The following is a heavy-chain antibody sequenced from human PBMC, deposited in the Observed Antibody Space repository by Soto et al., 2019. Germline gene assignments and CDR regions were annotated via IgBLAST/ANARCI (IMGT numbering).Heavy chain of an antibody. CDR1: GFIFTRYW. CDR2: IKHDESDK. D-gene: IGHD2-21*02. Sequence: EVQLVESGGGLVQPGGSLRLSCAASGFIFTRYWMTWVRQAPGKGLEWVANIKHDESDKYYVDSVKGRFAISRDNAQNSVYLQLNSLRAEDTAVYLGGGDRGTCGGDCSLEYGGQGTLVTVSS. V-gene: IGHV3-7*04. CDR3: GGDRGTCGGDCSLEY. J-gene: IGHJ4*02.